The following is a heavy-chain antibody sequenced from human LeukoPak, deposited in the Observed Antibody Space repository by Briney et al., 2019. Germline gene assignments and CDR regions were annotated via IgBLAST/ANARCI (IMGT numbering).Heavy chain of an antibody. CDR2: ISWNSGRI. D-gene: IGHD4-17*01. V-gene: IGHV3-9*01. Sequence: GGSLRLSCAASGFTFNDFAMHWVRLTPGKGLEWVSGISWNSGRIGYADSVKGRFTIPRDNSKNTVNLQMNSLRAEDTAVYYCAKRGSPTTVTYPDYWGQGTLVTVSS. CDR1: GFTFNDFA. CDR3: AKRGSPTTVTYPDY. J-gene: IGHJ4*02.